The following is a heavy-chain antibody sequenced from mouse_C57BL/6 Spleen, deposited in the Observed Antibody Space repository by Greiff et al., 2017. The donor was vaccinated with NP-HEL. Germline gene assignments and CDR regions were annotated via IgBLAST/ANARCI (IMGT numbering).Heavy chain of an antibody. CDR3: ARGWDNWEDY. Sequence: VQRVESGAELARPGASVKLSCKASGYTFTSYGISWVKQRTGQGLEWIGEIYPRSGNTYYNEKFKGKATLTADKSSSTAYMELRSLTSEDSAVYFCARGWDNWEDYWGQGTTLTVSS. CDR1: GYTFTSYG. V-gene: IGHV1-81*01. D-gene: IGHD4-1*01. CDR2: IYPRSGNT. J-gene: IGHJ2*01.